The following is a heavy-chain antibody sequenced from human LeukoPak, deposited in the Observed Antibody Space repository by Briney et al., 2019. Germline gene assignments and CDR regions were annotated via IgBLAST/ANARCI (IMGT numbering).Heavy chain of an antibody. D-gene: IGHD3-9*01. CDR1: GYTFTGYF. CDR3: ARVHATGYFSLDLGY. V-gene: IGHV1-2*02. CDR2: INPNTGGT. J-gene: IGHJ4*02. Sequence: ASVTVSCKASGYTFTGYFMHWVRQAPGQGLDWMGWINPNTGGTKYDQTFQGRVTMTRDTSMGTAYMELSTVTSDDTAVYFCARVHATGYFSLDLGYWGQGTLVTVSS.